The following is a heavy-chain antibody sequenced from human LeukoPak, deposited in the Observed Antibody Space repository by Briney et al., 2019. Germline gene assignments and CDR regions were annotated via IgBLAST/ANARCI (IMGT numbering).Heavy chain of an antibody. V-gene: IGHV4-30-2*01. CDR2: IYHSGST. CDR3: ARDRELGAFDI. CDR1: GGSISSGGSS. D-gene: IGHD3-10*01. J-gene: IGHJ3*02. Sequence: SQTLSLTCAVSGGSISSGGSSWSWIRQPPGKGLEWIGYIYHSGSTYYNPSLKSRVTISVDRSKNQFSLKLSSVTAADTAVYYCARDRELGAFDIWGQGTMVTVSS.